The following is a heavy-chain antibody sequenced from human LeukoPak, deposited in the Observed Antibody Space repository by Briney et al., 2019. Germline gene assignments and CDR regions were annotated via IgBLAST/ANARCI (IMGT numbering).Heavy chain of an antibody. CDR2: IYPLETT. V-gene: IGHV4-61*02. D-gene: IGHD3-10*01. CDR3: ARQPKSCTPGVFITGKACWFDS. J-gene: IGHJ5*01. Sequence: SETLSLTCTVSGDSVNSGAYYWSWLRQPAGKEPEWIGRIYPLETTNYNPSLKSRVAISVDTAKNQFSLNLRSVNAADTAVYFCARQPKSCTPGVFITGKACWFDSWGQGTLVTVSS. CDR1: GDSVNSGAYY.